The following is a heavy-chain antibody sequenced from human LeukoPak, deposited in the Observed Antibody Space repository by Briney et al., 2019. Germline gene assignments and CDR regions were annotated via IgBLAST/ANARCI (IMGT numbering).Heavy chain of an antibody. CDR3: ARAFADI. D-gene: IGHD3-10*01. J-gene: IGHJ3*02. V-gene: IGHV4-59*01. CDR2: IYYSGST. Sequence: PSETLSLTCTVSGASISSYYWSWIRQPPGKGLEWIGYIYYSGSTNYNPSLKSRVTISVDTSKNQFSLKLSSVTAADTAVYYCARAFADIWGQGTMVTVSS. CDR1: GASISSYY.